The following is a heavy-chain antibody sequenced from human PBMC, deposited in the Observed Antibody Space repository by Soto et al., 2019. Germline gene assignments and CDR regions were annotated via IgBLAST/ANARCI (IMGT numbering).Heavy chain of an antibody. D-gene: IGHD3-3*01. V-gene: IGHV3-23*01. Sequence: EVQLLESGGGLVQPGGSLSLSCAASRFTFSSYAMSWVRQAPGEGLEWVSAMSGSGGSTYYADSVKGRFTISRDNSKNTLYLQMSSLRAEDTAVYYRAKPNNPPFGVVILRYYFDYWGQGTLVTVSS. CDR1: RFTFSSYA. CDR2: MSGSGGST. CDR3: AKPNNPPFGVVILRYYFDY. J-gene: IGHJ4*02.